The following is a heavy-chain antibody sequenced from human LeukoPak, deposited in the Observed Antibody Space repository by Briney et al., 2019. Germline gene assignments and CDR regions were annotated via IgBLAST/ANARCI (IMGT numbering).Heavy chain of an antibody. D-gene: IGHD6-13*01. CDR2: ISYDGSNK. V-gene: IGHV3-30-3*01. J-gene: IGHJ5*02. Sequence: GGSLRLSCAASGFTFSSYALHWVRQAPGKGLEWVALISYDGSNKYYADSVKGRFTISRDNAKNSLYLQMNSLRAEDTAVYYCARGDIAAAGTWWFDPWGQGTLVTVSS. CDR3: ARGDIAAAGTWWFDP. CDR1: GFTFSSYA.